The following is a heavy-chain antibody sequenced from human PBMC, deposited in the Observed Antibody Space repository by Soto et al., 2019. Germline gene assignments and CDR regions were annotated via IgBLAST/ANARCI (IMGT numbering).Heavy chain of an antibody. V-gene: IGHV1-8*01. D-gene: IGHD3-10*01. CDR2: MNPNSGNT. CDR1: GYTFTSYD. Sequence: ASVKVSCKASGYTFTSYDINWVRQATGQGLEWMGWMNPNSGNTGYAQKFQGRVTMTRNTSIGTAYMELSSLRSEDTAVYYCARGLRGEVRGVHYYYYYMDVWGKGTTVTVSS. J-gene: IGHJ6*03. CDR3: ARGLRGEVRGVHYYYYYMDV.